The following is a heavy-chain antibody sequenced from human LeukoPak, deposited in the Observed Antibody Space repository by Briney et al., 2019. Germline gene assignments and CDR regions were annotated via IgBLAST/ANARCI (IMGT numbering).Heavy chain of an antibody. Sequence: SETLSLTCVVYGGSFRGYYWTWIRQPPAKGLDWIGEIDHSGTTNYNPSLKSRVTMSVDTSKNQFSLMVSSVTAADTAVYYCATGRNGVVPAPILGVGPWYNYHYMDVWGKGTTVTVSS. CDR3: ATGRNGVVPAPILGVGPWYNYHYMDV. D-gene: IGHD2-2*02. CDR1: GGSFRGYY. CDR2: IDHSGTT. J-gene: IGHJ6*03. V-gene: IGHV4-34*01.